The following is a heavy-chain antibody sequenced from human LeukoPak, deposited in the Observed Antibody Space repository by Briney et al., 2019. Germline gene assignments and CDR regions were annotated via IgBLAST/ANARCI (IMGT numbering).Heavy chain of an antibody. V-gene: IGHV4-59*01. CDR2: IYYSGST. CDR1: GASISSYY. Sequence: PSETLSLTCTVSGASISSYYWSWIRQPPGKGLEWIGYIYYSGSTNYNPSLKSRVTISVDTSKNQFSLNLSSVTAADTAVYYCARGRGFSYGATTGFDYWGQGTLVTVSS. D-gene: IGHD5-18*01. CDR3: ARGRGFSYGATTGFDY. J-gene: IGHJ4*02.